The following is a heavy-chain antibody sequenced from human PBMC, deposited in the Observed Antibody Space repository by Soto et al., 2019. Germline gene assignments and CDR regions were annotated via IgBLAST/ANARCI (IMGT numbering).Heavy chain of an antibody. D-gene: IGHD2-2*01. J-gene: IGHJ6*02. V-gene: IGHV4-59*02. Sequence: QVQLQESGPGLVKPSETLSLTCTVSGGSVSSYYWSWIRQPPGKGLEWIAYIHYSGTTIYNASLKSRATSSVDTSKNQFSLKLSSVTAADTAVYYCARKYQFRQGGGMDVWGQGTTVTVSS. CDR3: ARKYQFRQGGGMDV. CDR1: GGSVSSYY. CDR2: IHYSGTT.